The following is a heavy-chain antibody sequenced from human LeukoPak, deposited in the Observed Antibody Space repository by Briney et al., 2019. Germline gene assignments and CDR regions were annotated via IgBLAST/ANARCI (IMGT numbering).Heavy chain of an antibody. CDR3: ASLVVVAATFDY. Sequence: GGSLRLSCAASGFTFSSYEMNWVRQAPGKGLEWVSYISSSGSTIYYADSVKGRFTISRDNAKNSLYLQMNSLRADDTAVYYCASLVVVAATFDYWGQGTLVTVSS. CDR1: GFTFSSYE. CDR2: ISSSGSTI. J-gene: IGHJ4*02. V-gene: IGHV3-48*03. D-gene: IGHD2-15*01.